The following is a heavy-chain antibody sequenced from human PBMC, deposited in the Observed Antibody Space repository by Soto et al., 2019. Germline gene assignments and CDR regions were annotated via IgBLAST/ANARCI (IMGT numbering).Heavy chain of an antibody. D-gene: IGHD2-2*01. Sequence: SETLSLTCTVSGGSISSYYWSWIRQPPGKGLEWIGYIYYSGSTNYNPSLKSRVTISVDTSKNQFSLKLSSVTAADTAVYYCARDYCSSTSCYHPWGQGTLVTVSS. CDR3: ARDYCSSTSCYHP. CDR2: IYYSGST. CDR1: GGSISSYY. J-gene: IGHJ5*02. V-gene: IGHV4-59*01.